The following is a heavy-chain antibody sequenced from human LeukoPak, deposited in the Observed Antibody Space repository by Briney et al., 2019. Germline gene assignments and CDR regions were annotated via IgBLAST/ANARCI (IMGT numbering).Heavy chain of an antibody. CDR1: GFTFSSYS. Sequence: GGSLRLSCAASGFTFSSYSMNWVRQAPGKGLEWVSSISSSSYIYYADSVKGRFTISRDNAKNSLYLQMNSLRAEDTAVYYCARSIVVVPAATNFDYWGQGTLVTVSS. V-gene: IGHV3-21*01. CDR2: ISSSSYI. D-gene: IGHD2-2*01. J-gene: IGHJ4*02. CDR3: ARSIVVVPAATNFDY.